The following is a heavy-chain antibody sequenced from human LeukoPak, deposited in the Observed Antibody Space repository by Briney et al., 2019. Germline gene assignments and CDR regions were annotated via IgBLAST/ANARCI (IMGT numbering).Heavy chain of an antibody. CDR1: GFTFSSYG. CDR2: ISGSGGST. J-gene: IGHJ6*03. Sequence: QPGGTLRLSCAASGFTFSSYGMSWVRQAPGKGLEWVSAISGSGGSTYYADSVKGRFTISRDNAKNSLFLQLNSLRAEDTAVYYCARDPYSGTYSDYYYYYMDVWGKGTTVTVSS. D-gene: IGHD1-26*01. V-gene: IGHV3-23*01. CDR3: ARDPYSGTYSDYYYYYMDV.